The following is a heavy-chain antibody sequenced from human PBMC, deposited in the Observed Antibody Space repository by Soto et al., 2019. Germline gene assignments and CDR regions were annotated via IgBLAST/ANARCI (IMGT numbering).Heavy chain of an antibody. V-gene: IGHV4-34*01. CDR3: ARCFGAGNGFDP. CDR1: GGSFSGYY. D-gene: IGHD3-16*01. Sequence: QVQLQQWGAGLLKPSETLSLTCAVYGGSFSGYYWSWIRPRPGQGLEWIGEINHSGSTNSNPSLKSRVTLSVDTSKNQFSLKLSSVAAADTAVYYCARCFGAGNGFDPWGQGTLVTVSS. CDR2: INHSGST. J-gene: IGHJ5*02.